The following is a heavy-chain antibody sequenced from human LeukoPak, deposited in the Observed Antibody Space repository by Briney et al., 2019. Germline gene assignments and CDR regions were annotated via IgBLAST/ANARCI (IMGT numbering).Heavy chain of an antibody. D-gene: IGHD6-13*01. CDR1: GYTFTSYG. CDR3: ARVSLVRLAAAGTVDY. Sequence: ASVKVSCKASGYTFTSYGISWVRQAPGQGLEWMGWISTYNGNTNYAQKLQGRVTMTTDRSTSTAYMEVRSLRSDDTAVYYCARVSLVRLAAAGTVDYWGQGTLVTVSS. V-gene: IGHV1-18*01. CDR2: ISTYNGNT. J-gene: IGHJ4*02.